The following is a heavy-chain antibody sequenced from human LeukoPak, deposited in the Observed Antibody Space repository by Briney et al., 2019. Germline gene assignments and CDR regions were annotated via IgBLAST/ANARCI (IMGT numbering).Heavy chain of an antibody. CDR1: GYPLSSYD. D-gene: IGHD2-2*01. V-gene: IGHV3-23*01. CDR2: IGGSGGST. CDR3: AKNRGSSITSCFDY. Sequence: GGSLRLSCAASGYPLSSYDMRWVRQAPGKGLVGVSSIGGSGGSTDYADSGNGRITLSRDNTKNALNQQMNSLSAEDTAVDYCAKNRGSSITSCFDYWGQGTLVTVSS. J-gene: IGHJ4*02.